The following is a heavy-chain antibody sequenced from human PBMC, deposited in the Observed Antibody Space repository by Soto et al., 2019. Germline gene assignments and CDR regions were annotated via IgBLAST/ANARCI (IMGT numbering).Heavy chain of an antibody. Sequence: SGGGLVKPGGSLRLSCVASGFSFSDYYMSWIRQAPGKGLEGVSYISTSGTTIFYADSVKGRFTISRDNANNSLYLQMNSLRVEDTAVYYCARVFSFSLVPARFDPWGQGTLVTVSS. CDR1: GFSFSDYY. CDR2: ISTSGTTI. J-gene: IGHJ5*02. CDR3: ARVFSFSLVPARFDP. V-gene: IGHV3-11*01. D-gene: IGHD2-2*01.